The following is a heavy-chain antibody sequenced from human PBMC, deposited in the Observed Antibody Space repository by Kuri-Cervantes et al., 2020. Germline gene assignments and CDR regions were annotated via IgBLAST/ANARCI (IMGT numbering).Heavy chain of an antibody. J-gene: IGHJ4*02. V-gene: IGHV3-9*01. CDR3: AKATNYYDSSGVDY. CDR1: GFTFDDYA. D-gene: IGHD3-22*01. CDR2: ISWNSGSI. Sequence: GGSLRLSCAASGFTFDDYAMHWVRQAPEKGLEWVSGISWNSGSIGYADSVKGRFTISRDNAKNSLYLQMNSLRAEDTALYYCAKATNYYDSSGVDYWGQGTLVTVSS.